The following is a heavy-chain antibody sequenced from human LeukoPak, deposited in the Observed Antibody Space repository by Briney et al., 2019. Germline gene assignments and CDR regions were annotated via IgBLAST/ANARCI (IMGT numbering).Heavy chain of an antibody. CDR1: GFSLSTSGVG. Sequence: SGPTLVKPTQTLTLTCTFSGFSLSTSGVGVGRIRQPPGKALEWLALIYCDDDKRYIPSLKSRLTITKENSKNQVVLTMTNMDPVDTATYYCARKNYGDYGVGAFDIWGQGTMVTVSS. CDR2: IYCDDDK. D-gene: IGHD4-17*01. J-gene: IGHJ3*02. CDR3: ARKNYGDYGVGAFDI. V-gene: IGHV2-5*02.